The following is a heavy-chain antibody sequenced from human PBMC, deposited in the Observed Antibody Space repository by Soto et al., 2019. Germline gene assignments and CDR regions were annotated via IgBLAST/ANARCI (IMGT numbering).Heavy chain of an antibody. V-gene: IGHV2-70*01. CDR3: ARIRADILTGYYKKGFDY. CDR1: GFSLSTSGMC. CDR2: IGWDDDK. D-gene: IGHD3-9*01. J-gene: IGHJ4*02. Sequence: SGPTLVNPTQTLTLTCTFSGFSLSTSGMCVSWIRQPPGKALEWLALIGWDDDKYYSTSLKTRLTISKDTSKNQVVLTMTNMDPVDTATYYCARIRADILTGYYKKGFDYWGQGTLVT.